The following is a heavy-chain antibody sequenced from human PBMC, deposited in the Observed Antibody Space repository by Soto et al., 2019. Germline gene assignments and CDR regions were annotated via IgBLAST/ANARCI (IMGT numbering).Heavy chain of an antibody. CDR1: GGSISSGGYY. V-gene: IGHV4-31*03. CDR3: ARTSMQSRGYSYGHGGMDV. D-gene: IGHD5-18*01. CDR2: IYYSGST. Sequence: SETLSLTCTVSGGSISSGGYYWSWIRQHPGKGLEWIGYIYYSGSTYYNPSLKSRVTISVDTSKNQFSLKLSSVTAADTAVYYCARTSMQSRGYSYGHGGMDVWGQGTTVTVSS. J-gene: IGHJ6*02.